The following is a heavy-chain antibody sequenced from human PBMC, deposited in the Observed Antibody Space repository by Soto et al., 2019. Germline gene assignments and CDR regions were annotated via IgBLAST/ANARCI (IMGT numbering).Heavy chain of an antibody. CDR2: IWYDGSNK. V-gene: IGHV3-33*01. D-gene: IGHD3-3*01. CDR1: GFTLSSYG. Sequence: GGSLRLSCAASGFTLSSYGMHWVRQAPGKGLEWVAVIWYDGSNKYYADSAKGRFTISRDNSKNTLYLQMNSLRAEDTAVYYCARSGLEWQRYGMDVCGQGTTVTVSS. CDR3: ARSGLEWQRYGMDV. J-gene: IGHJ6*02.